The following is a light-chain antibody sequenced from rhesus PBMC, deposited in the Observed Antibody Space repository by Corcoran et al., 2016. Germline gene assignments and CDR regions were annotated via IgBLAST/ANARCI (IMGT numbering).Light chain of an antibody. CDR3: QQYDDLPWT. V-gene: IGKV1-19*01. Sequence: DIQMTQSPSSLSASVGDKVTIPCHASQGISSWLAWYQPKQGKDPKPLIYAASSLQSGGPSRLSGSGSGKDYTPTSSSLQTEDFATYYWQQYDDLPWTFGQGTKVEIK. CDR1: QGISSW. J-gene: IGKJ1*01. CDR2: AAS.